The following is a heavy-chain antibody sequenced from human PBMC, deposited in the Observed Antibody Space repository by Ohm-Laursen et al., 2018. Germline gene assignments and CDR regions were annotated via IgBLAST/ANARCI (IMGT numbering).Heavy chain of an antibody. CDR3: ARDLGFAAPMDV. D-gene: IGHD7-27*01. J-gene: IGHJ6*02. CDR2: IFISGST. V-gene: IGHV4-4*07. Sequence: GTLSLTCSVSGGSIINYYWSWIRQPAGKGLEWIGRIFISGSTKYNPSLKSRVTMSLDTSKNQLSLKLSSVTAADTAVYYCARDLGFAAPMDVWGQGTTVTVSS. CDR1: GGSIINYY.